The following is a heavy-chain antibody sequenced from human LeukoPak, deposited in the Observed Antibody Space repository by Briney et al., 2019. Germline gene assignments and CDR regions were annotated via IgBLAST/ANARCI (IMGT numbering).Heavy chain of an antibody. CDR2: INPIGGIT. D-gene: IGHD3-9*01. Sequence: GASVKVSCKASGYTFSNYYMQWVRQVPGQGLEWMGAINPIGGITKYAQKFQGRVTMTRDTSTSTFYMDLNDLRSEDTAVYYCARVLDENFDWLQGFGHWGQGTLVTVSS. CDR3: ARVLDENFDWLQGFGH. CDR1: GYTFSNYY. J-gene: IGHJ4*02. V-gene: IGHV1-46*01.